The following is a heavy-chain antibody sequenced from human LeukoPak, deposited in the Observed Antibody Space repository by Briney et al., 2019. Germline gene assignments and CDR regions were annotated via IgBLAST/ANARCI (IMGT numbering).Heavy chain of an antibody. J-gene: IGHJ5*02. CDR3: ARTIPMMVLWGFAP. V-gene: IGHV1-18*01. D-gene: IGHD3-22*01. CDR2: ISAYNGNT. Sequence: ASVKVSCKASGYTFTSYGISWVRQAPGQGLEWMGWISAYNGNTNYAQKLQGRVTMTTDTSTSTAYMELRSLRSDDTAVYYCARTIPMMVLWGFAPWGQGNLVTVSS. CDR1: GYTFTSYG.